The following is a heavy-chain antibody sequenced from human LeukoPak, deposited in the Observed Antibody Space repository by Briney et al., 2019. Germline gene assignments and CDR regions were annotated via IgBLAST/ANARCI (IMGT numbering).Heavy chain of an antibody. CDR2: ISSTGITK. J-gene: IGHJ4*02. V-gene: IGHV3-48*04. D-gene: IGHD3-10*01. CDR1: GFTFSSYS. CDR3: ARGRFNTYYFDY. Sequence: GGSLRLSCAASGFTFSSYSMNWVRQAPGKGLEWVSYISSTGITKYYADSVKGRFTISRDNAENSLYLQMNSLRAEGTAVYYCARGRFNTYYFDYWGQGTLVTVSS.